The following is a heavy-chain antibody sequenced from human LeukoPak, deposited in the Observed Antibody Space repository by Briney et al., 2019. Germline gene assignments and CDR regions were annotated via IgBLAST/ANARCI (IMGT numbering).Heavy chain of an antibody. CDR1: GYTFTSYD. J-gene: IGHJ4*02. V-gene: IGHV1-8*01. CDR2: MNPNSGNT. Sequence: ASVKVSCKASGYTFTSYDINWVRQAPGQGLEWMGWMNPNSGNTGYAQKFQGRVTMTRNTSISTAYMELSSLRSEDTAVYYCARSRDGYNYYFDYWGQGTLVTVSS. CDR3: ARSRDGYNYYFDY. D-gene: IGHD5-24*01.